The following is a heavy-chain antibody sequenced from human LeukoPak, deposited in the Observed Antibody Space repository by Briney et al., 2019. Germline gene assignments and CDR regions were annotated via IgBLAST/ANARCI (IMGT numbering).Heavy chain of an antibody. J-gene: IGHJ4*02. CDR1: GFTFSSYS. Sequence: PGGSLRLSCVASGFTFSSYSMNWVRQAPGKGLEWVSSISSSSSYIYYADSVKGRFTISRDNAKNSLYLQMNSLRAEDTAVYYCARSWFGDLYYFDYWGQGTLVTASS. CDR2: ISSSSSYI. D-gene: IGHD3-10*01. V-gene: IGHV3-21*01. CDR3: ARSWFGDLYYFDY.